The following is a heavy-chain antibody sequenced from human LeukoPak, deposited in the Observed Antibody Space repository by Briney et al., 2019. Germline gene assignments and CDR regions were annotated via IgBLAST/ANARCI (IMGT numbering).Heavy chain of an antibody. CDR3: AKDIEWLRLGHGVDY. CDR1: GFTFDDYT. CDR2: ISWDGGST. D-gene: IGHD5-12*01. V-gene: IGHV3-43*01. Sequence: GGSLRLSCAASGFTFDDYTMHWVRQAPGKGLEWVSLISWDGGSTYYADSVKGRFTISRDNNKNSLYLQMNSLRTEDTALYYCAKDIEWLRLGHGVDYWGQGTLVTVSS. J-gene: IGHJ4*02.